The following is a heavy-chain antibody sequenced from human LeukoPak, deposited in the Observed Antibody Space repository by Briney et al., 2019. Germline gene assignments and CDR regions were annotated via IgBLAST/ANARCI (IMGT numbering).Heavy chain of an antibody. D-gene: IGHD4-17*01. CDR3: ARVMNDYGDYVFDY. Sequence: GGSLRLSCAASGFTLSSYSMNWVRQAPGKGLEWVSSIRSSSSYIYYADSVKGRFTISRDNAKNSLYLQMNSLRTEDTAVYYCARVMNDYGDYVFDYWGQGTLVTVSS. CDR1: GFTLSSYS. CDR2: IRSSSSYI. J-gene: IGHJ4*02. V-gene: IGHV3-21*01.